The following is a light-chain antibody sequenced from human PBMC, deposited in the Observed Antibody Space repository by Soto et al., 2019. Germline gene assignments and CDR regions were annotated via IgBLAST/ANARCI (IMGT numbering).Light chain of an antibody. CDR2: AVS. CDR3: QQYGSPPHT. V-gene: IGKV3-20*01. Sequence: EIVLTQSPGTLSLSPGERATLSCRASQSLYNSFLAWYQQKPGQTPRLLINAVSNRATGVPDRFSGSGSGTDFTLTISRLEPEDFAVYYCQQYGSPPHTFGQGNKVEI. J-gene: IGKJ2*01. CDR1: QSLYNSF.